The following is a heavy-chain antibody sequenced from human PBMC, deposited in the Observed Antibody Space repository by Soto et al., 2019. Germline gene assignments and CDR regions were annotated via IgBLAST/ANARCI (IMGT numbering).Heavy chain of an antibody. V-gene: IGHV3-21*01. D-gene: IGHD2-21*01. CDR2: ISSSSSFM. J-gene: IGHJ3*01. CDR3: ARDSLRVMVNAVLTAALEL. Sequence: XGCLRLTGAASGFTFSNHLMNWVRQAPGKGLEWVSSISSSSSFMNYADSVKGRFTISRDNAKNSLYLQMNALRAEDTAVYFCARDSLRVMVNAVLTAALELWGHGTMVTVSS. CDR1: GFTFSNHL.